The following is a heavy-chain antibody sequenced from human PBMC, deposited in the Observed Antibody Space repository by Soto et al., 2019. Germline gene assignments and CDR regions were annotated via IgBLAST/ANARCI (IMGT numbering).Heavy chain of an antibody. CDR2: ISGSGGST. Sequence: PGGSLRLSCAASGFTFSSYAMSWVRQAPGKGLEWVSAISGSGGSTYYADSVKGRFTISRDNSKNTLYLQMNSLRAEDTAVYYCAKDKRFGEEIYTYYYYYGMDVWGQGTTVTVSS. D-gene: IGHD3-10*01. CDR3: AKDKRFGEEIYTYYYYYGMDV. CDR1: GFTFSSYA. J-gene: IGHJ6*02. V-gene: IGHV3-23*01.